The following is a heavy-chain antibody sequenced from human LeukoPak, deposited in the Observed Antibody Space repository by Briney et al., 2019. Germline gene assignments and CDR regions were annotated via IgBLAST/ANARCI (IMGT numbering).Heavy chain of an antibody. D-gene: IGHD6-6*01. V-gene: IGHV3-7*05. Sequence: QPGGSLRLSCAASGFTFSSYWMSWVRQAPGKGLEWVANIKQDGSEEVYVDSVKGRFTISRDNAKNSLFLQMNTLRAEDTAVYYCARDPYSSTWSYGMDVWGHGTTVTVSS. J-gene: IGHJ6*02. CDR1: GFTFSSYW. CDR2: IKQDGSEE. CDR3: ARDPYSSTWSYGMDV.